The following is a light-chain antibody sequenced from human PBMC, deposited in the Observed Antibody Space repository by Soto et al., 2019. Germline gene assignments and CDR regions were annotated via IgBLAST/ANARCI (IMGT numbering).Light chain of an antibody. Sequence: DIQMTQSPSSLSASVGDRVTITCQASQDISNYLNWYQQKPGKAPKLLIYDASNLETGVPSRFSGSGSGTDFTFTISSLQPEDIATYYCSGTFGHGTRLEIK. V-gene: IGKV1-33*01. CDR3: SGT. CDR2: DAS. CDR1: QDISNY. J-gene: IGKJ5*01.